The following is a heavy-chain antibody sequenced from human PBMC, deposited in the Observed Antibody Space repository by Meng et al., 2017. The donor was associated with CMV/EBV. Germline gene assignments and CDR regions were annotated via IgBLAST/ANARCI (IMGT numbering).Heavy chain of an antibody. CDR1: GYTFTAYY. Sequence: ASVKVSCKASGYTFTAYYIHWVRQAPGQGLGWMGWINPNSGGTNYAQNFQGRVTMTRDTSISTAYMELSRLRSDDTAVYYCARDYNFWSRMAYYGMDVWGQGTTVTVSS. D-gene: IGHD3-3*01. CDR2: INPNSGGT. J-gene: IGHJ6*02. CDR3: ARDYNFWSRMAYYGMDV. V-gene: IGHV1-2*02.